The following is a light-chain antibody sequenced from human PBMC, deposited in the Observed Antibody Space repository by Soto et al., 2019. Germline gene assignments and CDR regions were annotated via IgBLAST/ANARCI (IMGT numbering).Light chain of an antibody. CDR3: SSYTSSRTYVV. CDR1: SSDVGGYDY. V-gene: IGLV2-14*01. CDR2: EVS. J-gene: IGLJ2*01. Sequence: QSVLTQPASVSGSPGQSITISCTGTSSDVGGYDYVSWYQHHPGKAPKLMIFEVSNRPSGVSNRFSGSKSGNTASLTISGLQAEDEAHYYCSSYTSSRTYVVFGGGTKLTVL.